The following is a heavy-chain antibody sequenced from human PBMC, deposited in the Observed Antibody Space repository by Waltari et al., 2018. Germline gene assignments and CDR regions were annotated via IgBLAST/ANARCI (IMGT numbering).Heavy chain of an antibody. CDR3: TFTFGLDV. D-gene: IGHD3-3*01. CDR2: IKSKVSKYAT. CDR1: GFPFTGSS. V-gene: IGHV3-73*01. J-gene: IGHJ6*02. Sequence: EAQLVESGGGLVQPGGSLKLSCVVSGFPFTGSSIHCIRQAPGKGPEWVGRIKSKVSKYATEYGASVKGRFTISRDDSKDTAVYYCARDHTNHDFWSGQTFTFGLDVWGQGTTVTVSS.